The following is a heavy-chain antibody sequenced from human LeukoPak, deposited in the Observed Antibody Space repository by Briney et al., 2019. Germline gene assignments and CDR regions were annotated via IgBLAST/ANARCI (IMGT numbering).Heavy chain of an antibody. CDR2: IYTSGST. CDR1: GGSINSGSYY. Sequence: SQTLSLTCTVSGGSINSGSYYWRWIRQPAGKGLEWIGRIYTSGSTKYNPSLKSRVTISVDTSKNQFSLKLSSVTAADTAVYYCARRGNGSFYYFDDWGQGTLVTVSS. V-gene: IGHV4-61*02. CDR3: ARRGNGSFYYFDD. D-gene: IGHD1-26*01. J-gene: IGHJ4*02.